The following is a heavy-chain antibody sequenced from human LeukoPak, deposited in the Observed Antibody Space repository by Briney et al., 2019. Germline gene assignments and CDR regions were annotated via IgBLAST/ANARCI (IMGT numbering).Heavy chain of an antibody. Sequence: GRSLRLSCAASGFTFSSYAMSWVRQAPGKGLEWVSAISGSGGSTYYADSVKGRFTISRDNSKITLYLQMNSLRAEDTAVYYCAKSYNGYESKPDYWGQGTLVTVSS. CDR3: AKSYNGYESKPDY. V-gene: IGHV3-23*01. CDR2: ISGSGGST. J-gene: IGHJ4*02. D-gene: IGHD5-12*01. CDR1: GFTFSSYA.